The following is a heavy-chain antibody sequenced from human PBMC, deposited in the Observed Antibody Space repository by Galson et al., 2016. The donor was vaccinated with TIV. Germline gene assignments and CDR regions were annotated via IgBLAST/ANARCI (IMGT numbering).Heavy chain of an antibody. CDR1: GYTFTNYY. Sequence: SVKVSCKASGYTFTNYYVHWVRQAPGQGLEWMGWINADSGVTIYAQKFQGRVAMARDTSISTAYMELSGVRSDDTAVYYCARVNWARAFDYWGQGTLVTVSS. CDR3: ARVNWARAFDY. J-gene: IGHJ4*02. D-gene: IGHD7-27*01. CDR2: INADSGVT. V-gene: IGHV1-2*02.